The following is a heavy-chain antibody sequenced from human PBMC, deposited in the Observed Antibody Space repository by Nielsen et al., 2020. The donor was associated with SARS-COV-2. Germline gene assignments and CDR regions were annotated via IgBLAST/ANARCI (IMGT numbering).Heavy chain of an antibody. Sequence: KVSCKGSGYSFTSYWIGWVRQMPGKGLEWMGIIYPGDSDTRYSPSFQGQVTISADKSISTAYLQWSSLKASDTAMYYCARHIPSLGGTGDLEGYFDLWGRGTLVTVSS. CDR1: GYSFTSYW. CDR3: ARHIPSLGGTGDLEGYFDL. D-gene: IGHD7-27*01. CDR2: IYPGDSDT. V-gene: IGHV5-51*01. J-gene: IGHJ2*01.